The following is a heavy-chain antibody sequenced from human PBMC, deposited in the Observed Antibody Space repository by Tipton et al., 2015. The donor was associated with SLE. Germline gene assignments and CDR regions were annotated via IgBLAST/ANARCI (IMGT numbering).Heavy chain of an antibody. J-gene: IGHJ6*02. Sequence: TLSLTCTVSGGSISSYYWSWIRQPPGKGLEWIGYIYYSGSTNYNPSLKSRVTISVDTSKNQFSLNLSSVTAADTAVYYCAREGVGLFAMDVWGQGTTVTVSS. CDR1: GGSISSYY. D-gene: IGHD3-3*01. CDR2: IYYSGST. V-gene: IGHV4-59*12. CDR3: AREGVGLFAMDV.